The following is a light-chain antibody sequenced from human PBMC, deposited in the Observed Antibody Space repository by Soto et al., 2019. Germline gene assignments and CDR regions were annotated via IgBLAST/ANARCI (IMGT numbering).Light chain of an antibody. J-gene: IGLJ2*01. CDR2: DNS. CDR3: QSFDSSLSGWV. V-gene: IGLV1-40*01. CDR1: SSNIGADYD. Sequence: QSVLTQPPSVSGAPGQRVTISCTGSSSNIGADYDVQWYQQLPGTAPKLLIYDNSNRPSGVPDRFSGSKSGTSASLAITGLQAADEADYYCQSFDSSLSGWVFGGGTKVTVL.